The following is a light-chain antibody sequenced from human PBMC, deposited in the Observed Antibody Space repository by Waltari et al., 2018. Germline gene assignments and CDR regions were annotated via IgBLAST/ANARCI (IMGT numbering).Light chain of an antibody. CDR1: SGDVGGYDY. V-gene: IGLV2-14*03. J-gene: IGLJ2*01. CDR2: DVN. Sequence: QSALTQPASVSASPGQSITISCTGTSGDVGGYDYVSWYQQHPGKAPQLIIYDVNKRPSGFSHRFSASKSVNPAALTIFGLQAEDEADYYCISYTSTTTYVVVGGGTKLTVL. CDR3: ISYTSTTTYVV.